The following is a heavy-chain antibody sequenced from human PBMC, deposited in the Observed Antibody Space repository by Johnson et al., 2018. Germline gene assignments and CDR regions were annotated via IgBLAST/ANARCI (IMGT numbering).Heavy chain of an antibody. CDR3: VRERAPFDAFDI. J-gene: IGHJ3*02. CDR1: GFTFRTYG. CDR2: IWSNGINK. V-gene: IGHV3-33*01. Sequence: QVQLVESGGGVVPPGRSLTLSCTASGFTFRTYGMHWVRQAPGRGLEWVAVIWSNGINKYYADAVKGRFTISSDNSDNTLFLQLNSLRAEDTAVYFCVRERAPFDAFDIWGQGTMVTVSS.